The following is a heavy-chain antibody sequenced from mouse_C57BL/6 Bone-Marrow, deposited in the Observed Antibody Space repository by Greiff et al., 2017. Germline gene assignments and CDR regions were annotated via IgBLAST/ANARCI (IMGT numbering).Heavy chain of an antibody. CDR3: ARVGRDYGYDGYFDV. CDR1: GYTFTSYG. D-gene: IGHD2-2*01. J-gene: IGHJ1*03. Sequence: QVQLQQSGAALARPGASVKLSCKASGYTFTSYGISWVKQRTGQGLEWIGEIYPRSGNTYYNEKFKGKATLTADKSSSTAYMELRSLTSEDSAVYFCARVGRDYGYDGYFDVWGTGTTVTVSS. V-gene: IGHV1-81*01. CDR2: IYPRSGNT.